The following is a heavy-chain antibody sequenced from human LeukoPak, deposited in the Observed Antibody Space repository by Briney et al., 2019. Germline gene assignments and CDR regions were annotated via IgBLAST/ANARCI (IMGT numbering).Heavy chain of an antibody. CDR1: GGSISSSSYY. CDR3: ARVYYSSSYDYWYFDL. J-gene: IGHJ2*01. V-gene: IGHV4-61*05. Sequence: SETLSLTCIVSGGSISSSSYYWGWIRQPPGKGLEWIGYIYYSGSTNYNPSLKSRVTISVDTSKNQFSLKLSSVTAADTAVYYCARVYYSSSYDYWYFDLWGRGTLVTVSS. CDR2: IYYSGST. D-gene: IGHD6-13*01.